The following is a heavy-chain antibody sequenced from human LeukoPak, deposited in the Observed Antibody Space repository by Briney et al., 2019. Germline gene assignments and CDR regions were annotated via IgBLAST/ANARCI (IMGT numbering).Heavy chain of an antibody. J-gene: IGHJ4*02. CDR3: ARVGPLRYFDY. D-gene: IGHD1-26*01. V-gene: IGHV3-7*01. CDR2: IKQDGSEK. CDR1: GFTFSSYW. Sequence: GSLRLSCAASGFTFSSYWMSWVRQAPGKGLEWVANIKQDGSEKYYVDSVKGRFTISRDNAKNSLYLQMNSLRAENTAVYCCARVGPLRYFDYWGQGTLVTVSS.